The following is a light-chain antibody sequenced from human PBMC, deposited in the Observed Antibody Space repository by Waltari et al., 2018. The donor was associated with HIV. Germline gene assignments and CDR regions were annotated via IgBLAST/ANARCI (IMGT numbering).Light chain of an antibody. Sequence: QSALTQPPSASGSPGQSVTISCTGTSSDVGGYNFVSWYQQHPGKAPNPLIFEATKRPSGVPDRFSGSKSGNTASLTVSGLQAEDEADYYCSSYAGSSTLMFGGGTKLTVL. V-gene: IGLV2-8*01. J-gene: IGLJ3*02. CDR3: SSYAGSSTLM. CDR1: SSDVGGYNF. CDR2: EAT.